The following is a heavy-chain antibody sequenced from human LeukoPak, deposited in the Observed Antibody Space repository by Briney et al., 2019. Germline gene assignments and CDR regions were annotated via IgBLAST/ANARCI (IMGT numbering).Heavy chain of an antibody. D-gene: IGHD3-10*01. CDR2: INPDSGGT. CDR1: VYTFTAYF. J-gene: IGHJ4*02. Sequence: ASVKVSCKASVYTFTAYFMHSVRQAPGQGLEWMGWINPDSGGTNYAQKFQGRVTMTRDTSISTAYMELSGLRSDDTAVYYCARAYFGYVSGSNFDYWGQGTLVTVSS. V-gene: IGHV1-2*02. CDR3: ARAYFGYVSGSNFDY.